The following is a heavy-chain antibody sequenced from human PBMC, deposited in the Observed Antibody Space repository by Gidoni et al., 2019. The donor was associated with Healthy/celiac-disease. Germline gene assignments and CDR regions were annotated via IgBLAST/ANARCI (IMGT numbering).Heavy chain of an antibody. V-gene: IGHV3-7*01. J-gene: IGHJ4*02. CDR2: RKQEGSEK. D-gene: IGHD4-4*01. Sequence: EVQLLESGGGLVQPGGSRRTSCAASGFFFTIYSMTWVRQAPGKGLEWVANRKQEGSEKYYVDSVKGRFTISRDNAENSLYLQLSSLSAEDTAVYYCAREVITGSTIYFDDWGQGTLVTVSS. CDR3: AREVITGSTIYFDD. CDR1: GFFFTIYS.